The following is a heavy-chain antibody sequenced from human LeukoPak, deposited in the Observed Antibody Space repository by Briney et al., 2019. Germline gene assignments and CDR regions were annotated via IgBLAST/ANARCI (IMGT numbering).Heavy chain of an antibody. J-gene: IGHJ4*02. CDR1: GFTFSSYA. Sequence: GGSLRLSCAASGFTFSSYAMSWVRQAPGKGLEWVSTISGSGGSTYYADSVKGRFTISRDNAKNSLYLQMNSLRAEDTALYYCARGGITIFGVITAPDYWGQGTLVTVSS. CDR3: ARGGITIFGVITAPDY. CDR2: ISGSGGST. V-gene: IGHV3-23*01. D-gene: IGHD3-3*01.